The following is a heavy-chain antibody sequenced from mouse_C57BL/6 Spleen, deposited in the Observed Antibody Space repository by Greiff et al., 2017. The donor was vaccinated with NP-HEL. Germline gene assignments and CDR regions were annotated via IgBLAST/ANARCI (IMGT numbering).Heavy chain of an antibody. CDR3: AREAYGSSHFDY. Sequence: EVKLLESGPELVKPGDSVKISCKASGYSFTGYFMNWVMQSHGKSLEWIGRINPYNGDTFYNQKFKGKATLTVDKSSSTAHMELRSLTSEDSAVYYCAREAYGSSHFDYWGQGTTLTVSS. CDR1: GYSFTGYF. D-gene: IGHD1-1*01. CDR2: INPYNGDT. V-gene: IGHV1-20*01. J-gene: IGHJ2*01.